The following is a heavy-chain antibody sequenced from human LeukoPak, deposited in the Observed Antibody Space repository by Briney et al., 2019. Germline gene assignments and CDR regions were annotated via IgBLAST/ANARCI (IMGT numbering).Heavy chain of an antibody. V-gene: IGHV4-34*01. J-gene: IGHJ4*02. CDR2: IHYTGGT. D-gene: IGHD3-9*01. CDR1: GGSISGYY. Sequence: PSETLSLTCAVYGGSISGYYWSWIRQPPGKGLEWVGEIHYTGGTSYNPSLRSRATISIDTSRNQLSLKLSSVTAADTAVYYCARGNILSGYCFDFWGQGALVTVSS. CDR3: ARGNILSGYCFDF.